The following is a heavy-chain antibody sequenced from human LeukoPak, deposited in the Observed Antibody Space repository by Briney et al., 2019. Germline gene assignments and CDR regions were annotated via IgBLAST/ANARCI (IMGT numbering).Heavy chain of an antibody. CDR1: GYSISSGYY. D-gene: IGHD6-19*01. CDR2: IYHSGST. J-gene: IGHJ4*02. CDR3: ARDPGRDSSG. Sequence: SETLSLTCTVSGYSISSGYYWGWIRQPPGKGLEWIGSIYHSGSTYYNPSLKSRVTISVDTSKNQFSLKLSSVTAADTAVYYCARDPGRDSSGWGQGTLVTVSS. V-gene: IGHV4-38-2*02.